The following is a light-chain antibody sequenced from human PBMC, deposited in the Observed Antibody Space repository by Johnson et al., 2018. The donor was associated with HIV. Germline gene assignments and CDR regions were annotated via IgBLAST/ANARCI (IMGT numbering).Light chain of an antibody. CDR1: TSSIGNNY. CDR3: GTWDSGLGAHYG. Sequence: QSVLTQPPSVSAAPGQKVTISCSGSTSSIGNNYVSWYQHLPGTAPKLLIYENNKRPSGIAARFSGSKSGTSATLGITGLQTGDEADYYCGTWDSGLGAHYGFGTWTKVTVL. V-gene: IGLV1-51*02. CDR2: ENN. J-gene: IGLJ1*01.